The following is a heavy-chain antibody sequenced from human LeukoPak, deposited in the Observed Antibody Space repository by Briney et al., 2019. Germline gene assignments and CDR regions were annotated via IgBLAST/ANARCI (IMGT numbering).Heavy chain of an antibody. CDR3: ASTFYGDSPPY. D-gene: IGHD4-17*01. Sequence: GGSLRLSCAASGFTVSSNYMSWVRQAPGKGLEWVSVIYSGGSTYYADSVKGRFTISRDNSKNTLYLQMNSLRAEDTAVYYCASTFYGDSPPYWGQGNLVTVSS. J-gene: IGHJ4*02. CDR2: IYSGGST. V-gene: IGHV3-66*01. CDR1: GFTVSSNY.